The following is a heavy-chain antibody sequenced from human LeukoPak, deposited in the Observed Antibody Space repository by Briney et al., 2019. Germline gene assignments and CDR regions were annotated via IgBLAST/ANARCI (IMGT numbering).Heavy chain of an antibody. V-gene: IGHV3-30*03. D-gene: IGHD2/OR15-2a*01. CDR3: VSFYETY. Sequence: GRSLRLSCAASGFTFSSYGMHWVRQAPGKGLEWVAVISYDGSNKCYADSVKGRFTISRDNSKNTLYLQMNSLRAEDTAVYYCVSFYETYWGRGTLVTVSS. CDR1: GFTFSSYG. J-gene: IGHJ4*02. CDR2: ISYDGSNK.